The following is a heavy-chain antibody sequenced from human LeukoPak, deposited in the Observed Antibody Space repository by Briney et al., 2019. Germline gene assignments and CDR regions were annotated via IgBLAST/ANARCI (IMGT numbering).Heavy chain of an antibody. D-gene: IGHD1/OR15-1a*01. Sequence: GSLRLSCAASGFTVSEHYMSWARQAPGKGLEWVSVIYSSGGTFYSDSVKGRFTISRDYSKNTLYLQMDSLRVDDTAVYYCARDNKGPALWGQGTLVTVSS. V-gene: IGHV3-53*01. CDR3: ARDNKGPAL. CDR2: IYSSGGT. CDR1: GFTVSEHY. J-gene: IGHJ4*02.